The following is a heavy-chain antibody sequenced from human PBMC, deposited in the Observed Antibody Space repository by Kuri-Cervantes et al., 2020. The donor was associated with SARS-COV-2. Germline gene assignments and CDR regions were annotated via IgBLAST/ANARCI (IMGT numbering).Heavy chain of an antibody. CDR2: INAGNGNT. Sequence: ASVKVSYKASGYTFTSYAMHWVRQAPGQRLEWMGWINAGNGNTKYSQKFQGRVTITRDTSASTAYMELSSLRSEDTAVYYCARYCGGKRPYFDYWGQGTLVTVSS. J-gene: IGHJ4*02. D-gene: IGHD2-15*01. CDR3: ARYCGGKRPYFDY. CDR1: GYTFTSYA. V-gene: IGHV1-3*01.